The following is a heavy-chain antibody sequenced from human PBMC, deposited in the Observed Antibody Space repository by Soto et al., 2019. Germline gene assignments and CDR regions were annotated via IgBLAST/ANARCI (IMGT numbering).Heavy chain of an antibody. D-gene: IGHD3-22*01. Sequence: HPGGSLRLSCAASGFTFSSYDMSWVRQAPGKGLEWVSAISGSGGSTYYADSVKGRFTISRDNSKNTLYLQMNSLRAEDTAVYYCANGRYYYDSSAYFAERGQGTLVTVSS. CDR1: GFTFSSYD. CDR3: ANGRYYYDSSAYFAE. CDR2: ISGSGGST. J-gene: IGHJ4*02. V-gene: IGHV3-23*01.